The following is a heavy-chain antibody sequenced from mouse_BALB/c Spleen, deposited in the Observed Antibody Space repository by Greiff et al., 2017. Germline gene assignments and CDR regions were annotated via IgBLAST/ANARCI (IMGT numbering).Heavy chain of an antibody. Sequence: DVKLVESGGDLVKPGGSLKLSCAASGFTFSSYGMSWVRQTPDKRLEWVATISSGGSYTYYPDSVKGRFTISRDNAKNTLYLQMSSLKSEDTAMYYCARLEVFDYWGQGTTLTVSS. CDR2: ISSGGSYT. V-gene: IGHV5-6*02. CDR1: GFTFSSYG. CDR3: ARLEVFDY. J-gene: IGHJ2*01.